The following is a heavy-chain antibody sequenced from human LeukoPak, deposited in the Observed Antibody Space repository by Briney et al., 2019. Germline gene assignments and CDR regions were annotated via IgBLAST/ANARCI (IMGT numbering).Heavy chain of an antibody. CDR3: ARDRWSRGGNSHYYYYYGMDV. J-gene: IGHJ6*01. Sequence: GASVKVSCKASGYTFTSYAMHWVRQAPGQRVEWMGWINAGNGNTKYSQKFQGRVTITRDTSASTAYMELSSLRSEDTAVYYCARDRWSRGGNSHYYYYYGMDVWGQGTTVTVSS. CDR1: GYTFTSYA. CDR2: INAGNGNT. V-gene: IGHV1-3*01. D-gene: IGHD4-23*01.